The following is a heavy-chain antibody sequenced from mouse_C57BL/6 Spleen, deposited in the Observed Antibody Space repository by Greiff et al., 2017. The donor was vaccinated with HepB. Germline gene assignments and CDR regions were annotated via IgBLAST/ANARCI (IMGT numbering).Heavy chain of an antibody. J-gene: IGHJ2*01. V-gene: IGHV1-69*01. CDR2: IDPSDSYT. CDR3: ASYGNYYFDY. CDR1: GYTFTSYW. D-gene: IGHD2-1*01. Sequence: QVQLQQPGAELVMPGASVKLSSKASGYTFTSYWMHWVKQRPGQGLEWIGEIDPSDSYTNYNQKFKGKSTLTVDKSSSTAYMQLSSLTSEDSAVYYCASYGNYYFDYWGQGTTLTVSS.